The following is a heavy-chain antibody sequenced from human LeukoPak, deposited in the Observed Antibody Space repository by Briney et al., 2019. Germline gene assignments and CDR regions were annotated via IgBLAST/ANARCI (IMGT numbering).Heavy chain of an antibody. CDR2: IIPILGIA. CDR3: ARDPQQQLERYFDY. J-gene: IGHJ4*02. Sequence: SVKVSCKASGGTFSSYAISWVRQAPGQGLEWMGRIIPILGIANYAQKFQGRVTITADKSTSTAYMELSSLRSEDTAVYYCARDPQQQLERYFDYWGQGTLVTVSS. CDR1: GGTFSSYA. V-gene: IGHV1-69*04. D-gene: IGHD6-13*01.